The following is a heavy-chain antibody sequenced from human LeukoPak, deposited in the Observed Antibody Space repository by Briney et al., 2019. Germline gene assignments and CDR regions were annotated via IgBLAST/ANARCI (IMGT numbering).Heavy chain of an antibody. CDR1: GASISSNSFF. J-gene: IGHJ6*03. CDR3: ATQQRAHYYYYYMDV. V-gene: IGHV4-39*01. CDR2: IHYSGTT. D-gene: IGHD6-25*01. Sequence: SETLSLTCTVSGASISSNSFFWGWIRQPPGRDLEWIGSIHYSGTTYYNPSLKSRLTISVDTPKNQFSLRLSSVTAADTAVYYCATQQRAHYYYYYMDVWGKGTTVTISS.